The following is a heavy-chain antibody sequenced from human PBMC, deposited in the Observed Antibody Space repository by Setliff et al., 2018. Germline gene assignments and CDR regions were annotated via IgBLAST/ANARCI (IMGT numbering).Heavy chain of an antibody. CDR3: ATPGRDDLDSPFEPFDI. CDR1: GASINNGHY. CDR2: IYHRGRK. J-gene: IGHJ3*02. V-gene: IGHV4-38-2*01. Sequence: SETLSLTCAVSGASINNGHYWGWIRQPPGKGLEWIATIYHRGRKYYNPSLQSRVSVSLDTSKNHFSLRLTSMTAADTAVYYCATPGRDDLDSPFEPFDIWGQGTMVTVSS. D-gene: IGHD3-3*01.